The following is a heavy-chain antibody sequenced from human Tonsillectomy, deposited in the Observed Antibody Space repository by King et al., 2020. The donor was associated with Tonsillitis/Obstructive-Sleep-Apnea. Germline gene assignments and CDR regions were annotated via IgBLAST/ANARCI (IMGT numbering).Heavy chain of an antibody. Sequence: VQLVESGAEVKKPGASVKVSCKASGYTFTGYYMHWVRQAPGQGLEWMGRINPNSGGTNYAQKFQGRVTMTRDTSISTAYMELSRLRSDDKAVYYCARGDRYCSSASCYQRRLNWFDPWGQEPLVTVSS. D-gene: IGHD2-2*01. CDR2: INPNSGGT. J-gene: IGHJ5*02. V-gene: IGHV1-2*06. CDR3: ARGDRYCSSASCYQRRLNWFDP. CDR1: GYTFTGYY.